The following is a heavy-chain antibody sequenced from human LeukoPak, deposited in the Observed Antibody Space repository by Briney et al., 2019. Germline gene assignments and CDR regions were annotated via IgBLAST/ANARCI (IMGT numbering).Heavy chain of an antibody. CDR1: GGSISNYY. V-gene: IGHV4-4*07. Sequence: SETLSLTCTVSGGSISNYYWNWIRQPAGKGLEWIGRVYTSGSTNYNPSLKSRVTMSVDTSKNQFSLKLSSVTAADTAVYCCARVFVVVPAANYYFDYWGQGTLVTVSS. J-gene: IGHJ4*02. CDR3: ARVFVVVPAANYYFDY. CDR2: VYTSGST. D-gene: IGHD2-2*01.